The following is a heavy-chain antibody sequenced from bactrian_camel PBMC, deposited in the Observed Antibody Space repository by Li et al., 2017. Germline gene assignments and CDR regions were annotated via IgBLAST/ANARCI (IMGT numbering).Heavy chain of an antibody. V-gene: IGHV3S63*01. D-gene: IGHD6*01. CDR3: ATGPGDTWYPEWRY. CDR1: GWSHTN. Sequence: HVQLVESGGGSVQAGESLRLSCVASGWSHTNIAWFRQIPGKAREGVARIGSTSGTAFIADSVKGRFTMSRDSAKNTVYLRLDSLEFEDTARYYCATGPGDTWYPEWRYWGQGTQVTVS. J-gene: IGHJ4*01. CDR2: IGSTSGTA.